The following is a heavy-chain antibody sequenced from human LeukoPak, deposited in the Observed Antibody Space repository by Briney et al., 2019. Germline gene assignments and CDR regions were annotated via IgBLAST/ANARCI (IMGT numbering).Heavy chain of an antibody. CDR2: IYTSGSTLIYTSGST. CDR1: GGSVSSGVYY. V-gene: IGHV4-61*02. J-gene: IGHJ4*02. CDR3: ARLTKGYCSGGSCYSGPRFDY. D-gene: IGHD2-15*01. Sequence: SETLSLTCTVSGGSVSSGVYYWSWIRQPAGKGLEWIGLIYTSGSTLIYTSGSTHCNPSLKSRVTISVDTSKNQFSLELTSVTATDTAVYYCARLTKGYCSGGSCYSGPRFDYWGQGTLVTVSS.